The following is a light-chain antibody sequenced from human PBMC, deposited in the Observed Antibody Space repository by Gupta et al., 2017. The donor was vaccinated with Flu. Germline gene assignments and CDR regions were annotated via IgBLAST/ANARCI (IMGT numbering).Light chain of an antibody. Sequence: DIVLTQSPDSLAVSLGERATINCKSSHNVLHNSNNKYWLAWYQQKPGQPPNLLIYGASTRASGVPDRFSGSGSGTDFTLTITSLQAEDVALYFCHQEDLTPGTFGQGTKVEIK. CDR3: HQEDLTPGT. J-gene: IGKJ1*01. V-gene: IGKV4-1*01. CDR2: GAS. CDR1: HNVLHNSNNKYW.